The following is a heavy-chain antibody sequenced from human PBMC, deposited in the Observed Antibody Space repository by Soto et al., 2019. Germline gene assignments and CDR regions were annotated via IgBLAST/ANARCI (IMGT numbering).Heavy chain of an antibody. V-gene: IGHV3-7*01. CDR1: GFTFSSYW. J-gene: IGHJ4*02. Sequence: PGGSLRLSCAASGFTFSSYWMSWVRQAPGKGLEWVANIKQDGSEKYYVDSVKGRFTISRDNAKNSLYLQMNSLRAEDTAVFYCARTGIFGVVIGYYFDYWGQGTLVTVSS. CDR2: IKQDGSEK. D-gene: IGHD3-3*01. CDR3: ARTGIFGVVIGYYFDY.